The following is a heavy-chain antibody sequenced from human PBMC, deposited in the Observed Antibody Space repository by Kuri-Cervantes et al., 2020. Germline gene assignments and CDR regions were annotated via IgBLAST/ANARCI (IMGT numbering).Heavy chain of an antibody. V-gene: IGHV1-2*02. Sequence: ASVKVSCKASGYIFTGYYMHWVRQAPGQGLEWMGWINPNSGGTNYAQKFQGRVTMTRDTSISTAYMELSRLRSEDMAVYYCARGWTLQQDCSSTSCNTLDGLYWGQGTLVTVSS. CDR3: ARGWTLQQDCSSTSCNTLDGLY. CDR1: GYIFTGYY. D-gene: IGHD2-2*02. CDR2: INPNSGGT. J-gene: IGHJ4*02.